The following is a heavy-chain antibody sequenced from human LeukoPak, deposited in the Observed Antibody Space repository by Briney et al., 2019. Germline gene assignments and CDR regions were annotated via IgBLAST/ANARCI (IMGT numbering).Heavy chain of an antibody. CDR2: ISSSSSTI. J-gene: IGHJ4*02. CDR1: GFTFSSYS. D-gene: IGHD3-22*01. CDR3: ATHPQYYYDSSGQAN. Sequence: GGSLRLSCAASGFTFSSYSMNWVRQAPGKGLEWVSYISSSSSTIYYADSVKGRFTISRDNAKNPLYLQMNSLRAEDTAVYYCATHPQYYYDSSGQANWGQGTLVTVSS. V-gene: IGHV3-48*01.